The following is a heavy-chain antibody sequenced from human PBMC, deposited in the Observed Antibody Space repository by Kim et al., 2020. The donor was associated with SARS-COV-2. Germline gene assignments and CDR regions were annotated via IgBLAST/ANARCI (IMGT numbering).Heavy chain of an antibody. CDR2: INAGNGNT. J-gene: IGHJ5*02. D-gene: IGHD6-19*01. Sequence: ASVKVSCKASGYTFTSYAMHWVRQAPGQRREWMGWINAGNGNTQYSQKFQGRVTITRDTSASTAYMELSSLRSEDTAVYYCARDADSSGWYNWFDPWGQGTLVTVSS. V-gene: IGHV1-3*01. CDR1: GYTFTSYA. CDR3: ARDADSSGWYNWFDP.